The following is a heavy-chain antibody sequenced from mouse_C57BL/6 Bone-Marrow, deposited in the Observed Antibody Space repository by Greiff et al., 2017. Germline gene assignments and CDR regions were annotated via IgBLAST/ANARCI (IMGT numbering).Heavy chain of an antibody. CDR2: IHPNSGST. J-gene: IGHJ1*03. Sequence: QVQLQQSGAELVKPGASVKLSCKASGYTFTSYWMHWVKQRPGQGLEWIGMIHPNSGSTNYNEKFKSKATLTVDKSSSTAYMQLSSLTSEDSEVYFCASGDYCGSSWYFDVWGKGTTVTVSS. D-gene: IGHD1-1*01. V-gene: IGHV1-64*01. CDR1: GYTFTSYW. CDR3: ASGDYCGSSWYFDV.